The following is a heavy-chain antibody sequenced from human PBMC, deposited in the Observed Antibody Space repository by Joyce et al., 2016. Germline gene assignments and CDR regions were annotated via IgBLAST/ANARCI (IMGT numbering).Heavy chain of an antibody. CDR1: VFTFSTHA. V-gene: IGHV3-48*01. CDR3: TRVRRNAEYAS. D-gene: IGHD1-1*01. CDR2: IHGTRSII. J-gene: IGHJ5*02. Sequence: EVQVVESGGGLVQPGGSLRLSCAVSVFTFSTHAMTWVRQAPGKGLEWVSYIHGTRSIIYYAYAEKGRITISRDNAKNSLYLQMNSLKAENSAVYYCTRVRRNAEYASWGQVTLVTIST.